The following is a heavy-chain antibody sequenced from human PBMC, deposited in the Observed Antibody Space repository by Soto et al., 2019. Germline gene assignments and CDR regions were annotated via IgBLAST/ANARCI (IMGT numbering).Heavy chain of an antibody. CDR2: INPSGGST. D-gene: IGHD3-22*01. Sequence: QVQLVQSGAEVKKPGASVKVSCKASGYTFTSYYMHWVRQAPGRGLEWMGIINPSGGSTRYAQKLQGRVTMTRDTSTSTVYMELSSLRSEDTAVYYCARGLIYDSSGYYFDYWGQGTLVTVSS. V-gene: IGHV1-46*04. CDR3: ARGLIYDSSGYYFDY. CDR1: GYTFTSYY. J-gene: IGHJ4*02.